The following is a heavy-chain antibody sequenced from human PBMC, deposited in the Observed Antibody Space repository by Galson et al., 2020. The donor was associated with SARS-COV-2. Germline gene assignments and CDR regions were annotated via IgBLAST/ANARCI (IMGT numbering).Heavy chain of an antibody. Sequence: SGPTLVTPTQTPTLTCTFPAFSLPTSGAAVASIRQPPGTPLQWLAPLYCAADKRYSPSLKSKVTITKDTSKNQVVLTMTNMDPVDTATYYCAHRREAATGPRRYFDCWGQGTLGTVSS. J-gene: IGHJ4*02. CDR2: LYCAADK. CDR3: AHRREAATGPRRYFDC. V-gene: IGHV2-5*02. CDR1: AFSLPTSGAA. D-gene: IGHD6-13*01.